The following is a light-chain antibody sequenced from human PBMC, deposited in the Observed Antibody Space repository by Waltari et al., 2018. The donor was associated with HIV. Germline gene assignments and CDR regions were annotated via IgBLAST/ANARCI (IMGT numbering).Light chain of an antibody. Sequence: EIVLTQSPDFQSVTPKEKVTITCRASQSIGSSLHWYQQKPDQSPKLLIKYSSQSFSGVPSRFSGIGSGTNFTLTINSLEAEDSATYYCHQSSSLPPWTFGQGTKVEIK. CDR1: QSIGSS. CDR2: YSS. V-gene: IGKV6-21*01. CDR3: HQSSSLPPWT. J-gene: IGKJ1*01.